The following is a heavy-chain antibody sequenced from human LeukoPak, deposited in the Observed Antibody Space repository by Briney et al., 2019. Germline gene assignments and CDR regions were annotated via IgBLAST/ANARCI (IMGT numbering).Heavy chain of an antibody. Sequence: GASVKVSCKASGYTFTGYYMHWVRQAPGQGLEWMGWINPNSGGTNYAQKFQGWVTMTRDTSISTAYMELSRLRSDDTAVYYCARGGSSGWYEVDYWAREPWSPSPQ. CDR2: INPNSGGT. D-gene: IGHD6-19*01. J-gene: IGHJ4*02. CDR3: ARGGSSGWYEVDY. V-gene: IGHV1-2*04. CDR1: GYTFTGYY.